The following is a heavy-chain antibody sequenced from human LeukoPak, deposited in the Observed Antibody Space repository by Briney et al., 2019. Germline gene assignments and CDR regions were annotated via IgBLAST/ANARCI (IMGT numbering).Heavy chain of an antibody. CDR2: ISYDGRIK. CDR3: ATEYYDFSTGKYWGGYDY. D-gene: IGHD3-3*01. CDR1: GFTFNTYD. Sequence: GRSLRLSCAASGFTFNTYDMHWVRQAPGKGLEWAAVISYDGRIKYYADSVKGRFTISRDNSKNTLNLQMNSLGAEDTALYYCATEYYDFSTGKYWGGYDYWGQGTLVIVSS. J-gene: IGHJ4*02. V-gene: IGHV3-30*04.